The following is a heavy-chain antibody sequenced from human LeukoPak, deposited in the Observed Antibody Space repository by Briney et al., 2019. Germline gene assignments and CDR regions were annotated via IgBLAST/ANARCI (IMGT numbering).Heavy chain of an antibody. CDR3: AKGRVGADRPPFDY. J-gene: IGHJ4*02. D-gene: IGHD1-26*01. CDR2: IWNDGNYK. V-gene: IGHV3-33*06. Sequence: GTSLRLSCAASGFTFSSYGMHWVRQAPGKGLEWVAVIWNDGNYKFYRDSVKARFSISRDNSEGMLYLQMDSLRVEDTAEYYCAKGRVGADRPPFDYWGQGTLVTVSP. CDR1: GFTFSSYG.